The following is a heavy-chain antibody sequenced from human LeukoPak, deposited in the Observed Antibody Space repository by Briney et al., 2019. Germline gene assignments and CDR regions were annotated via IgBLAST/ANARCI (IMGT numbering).Heavy chain of an antibody. CDR1: GFTFNNFG. J-gene: IGHJ5*01. Sequence: GGSLRLSCEASGFTFNNFGMHWVRQAPGKGLEWVGVIWSDGSHKYYDDSVKGRFTISRDNSKNTLYLQMNSLRAADTSFYFCAKDANEFGDSYFDSWGQGTLVTVSS. CDR2: IWSDGSHK. V-gene: IGHV3-33*06. CDR3: AKDANEFGDSYFDS. D-gene: IGHD4-17*01.